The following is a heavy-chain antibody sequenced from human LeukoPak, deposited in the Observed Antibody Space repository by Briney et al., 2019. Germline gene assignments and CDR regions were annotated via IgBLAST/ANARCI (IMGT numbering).Heavy chain of an antibody. D-gene: IGHD3-16*01. Sequence: PGGSLRLSCAASGFTFSDYGMNWVRQAPGKGLEWVSSISSSSSYIYYADSVKGRFAISRDNAKNSLYLQMNSLRAEDTALYYCAKGQYDYVWGTPRVPDAFDIWGQGTMVTVSS. CDR1: GFTFSDYG. J-gene: IGHJ3*02. CDR2: ISSSSSYI. CDR3: AKGQYDYVWGTPRVPDAFDI. V-gene: IGHV3-21*01.